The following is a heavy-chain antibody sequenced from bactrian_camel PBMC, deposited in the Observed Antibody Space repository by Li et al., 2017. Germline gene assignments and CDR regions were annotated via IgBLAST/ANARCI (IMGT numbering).Heavy chain of an antibody. Sequence: VQLVESGGGLVQTGGSLRLSCARSGFTFSSYRMSWVRQAPGKGLEWVSGISSGGGRTYYADSVKGRFTISRDNAKNTVYLQMNSLKSEDTALYYCVTGEHLGNYWGQGTQVTVS. J-gene: IGHJ4*01. CDR3: VTGEHLGNY. CDR1: GFTFSSYR. V-gene: IGHV3S40*01. CDR2: ISSGGGRT. D-gene: IGHD1*01.